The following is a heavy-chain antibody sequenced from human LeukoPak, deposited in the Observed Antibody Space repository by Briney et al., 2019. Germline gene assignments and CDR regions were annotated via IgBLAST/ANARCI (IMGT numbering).Heavy chain of an antibody. CDR2: ISGSGGST. CDR3: AKGSLGLADYELTDFDY. Sequence: PGGSLRLSCAASGFTFSSYSMSWVRQAPGKGLEWVSAISGSGGSTYYADSVKGRFTISRDNSKNTLYLQMNSLRAEDTAVYYCAKGSLGLADYELTDFDYWGQGTLVTVSS. CDR1: GFTFSSYS. V-gene: IGHV3-23*01. D-gene: IGHD4-17*01. J-gene: IGHJ4*02.